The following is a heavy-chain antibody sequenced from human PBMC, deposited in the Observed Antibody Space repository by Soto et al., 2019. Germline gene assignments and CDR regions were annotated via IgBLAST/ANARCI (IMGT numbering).Heavy chain of an antibody. CDR1: GYTFTNYW. CDR3: AASIFYYGMDV. Sequence: GESLKISCKGFGYTFTNYWIGWVRQMPGKGPEWMGIIYPGDSDTKYNPSFQGQVTISADKSITTTYLQWSSLKASDTAIYYCAASIFYYGMDVWGQGPTVTVPS. CDR2: IYPGDSDT. V-gene: IGHV5-51*01. J-gene: IGHJ6*02.